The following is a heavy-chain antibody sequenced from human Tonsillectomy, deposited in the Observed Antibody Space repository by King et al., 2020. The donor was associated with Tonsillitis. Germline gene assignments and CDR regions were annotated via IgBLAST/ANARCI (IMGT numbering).Heavy chain of an antibody. CDR2: LYCSWST. CDR1: VGSISSYY. V-gene: IGHV4-59*01. CDR3: ASSEVVTAIPPHY. Sequence: QLQESGPGLVKPSETLSLTCTVSVGSISSYYWSWIRQPPGKGREGIGYLYCSWSTNYNPSLKRRVTISVDTSKNQFSLKLSPVTAADTAVYYWASSEVVTAIPPHYWGQGTLVTVSS. D-gene: IGHD2-21*02. J-gene: IGHJ4*02.